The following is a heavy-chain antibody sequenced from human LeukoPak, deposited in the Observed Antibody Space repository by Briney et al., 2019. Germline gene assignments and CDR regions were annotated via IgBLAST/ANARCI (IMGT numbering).Heavy chain of an antibody. J-gene: IGHJ5*02. CDR3: ARDPVGYCSGGSCWTRGWFDP. D-gene: IGHD2-15*01. CDR2: TYYRSKWYN. V-gene: IGHV6-1*01. Sequence: SQTLSLTCAISGDSVSSNSAAWNWIRQSPSRGLEWQGRTYYRSKWYNDYAVSVKSRITINPDTSKNQFSLQLNSVTPEDTAVYYCARDPVGYCSGGSCWTRGWFDPWGQGTLVTVSS. CDR1: GDSVSSNSAA.